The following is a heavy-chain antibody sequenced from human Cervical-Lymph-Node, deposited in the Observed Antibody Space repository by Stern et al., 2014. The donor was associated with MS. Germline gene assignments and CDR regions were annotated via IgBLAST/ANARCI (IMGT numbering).Heavy chain of an antibody. Sequence: VQLVESGGGVVQPGRSLRLSCAASGFTFSSYGMHWVRQTPGKGLEWVAVIWYDGSNKYYADSVKGRFTSSRDNSENTLYLQMNSLRAEDTAVYYCARGDSSSPLEYWGQGTLVTVSS. J-gene: IGHJ4*02. V-gene: IGHV3-33*01. D-gene: IGHD6-6*01. CDR3: ARGDSSSPLEY. CDR2: IWYDGSNK. CDR1: GFTFSSYG.